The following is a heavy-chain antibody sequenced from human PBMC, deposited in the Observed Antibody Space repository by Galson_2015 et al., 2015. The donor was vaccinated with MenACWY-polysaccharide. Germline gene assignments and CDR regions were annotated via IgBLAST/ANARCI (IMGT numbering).Heavy chain of an antibody. Sequence: SLRLSCAASGFTFSSYWMYWVRQAPGKGLVWVSRISSDGSSTTYADTVKGRFTISRDNAKNTLYLQMNSLRAEDTAEYYCSREARITYYYYMDVWGKGTTVTVSS. CDR1: GFTFSSYW. D-gene: IGHD3-10*01. CDR2: ISSDGSST. J-gene: IGHJ6*03. V-gene: IGHV3-74*01. CDR3: SREARITYYYYMDV.